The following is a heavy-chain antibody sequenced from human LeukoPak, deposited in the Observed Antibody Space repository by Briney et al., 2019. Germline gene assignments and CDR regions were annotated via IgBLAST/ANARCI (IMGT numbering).Heavy chain of an antibody. Sequence: GGSLRLSCAASGFTFNKHGMHWVRQAPGKGLEWFSFIRNDGNDKYYADSVKGRFTISRDNSKNTLYLQMNSLRAEDTAVYYCARGRRGIQRLYYFDYWGQGTLVTVSS. CDR3: ARGRRGIQRLYYFDY. V-gene: IGHV3-30*02. CDR2: IRNDGNDK. CDR1: GFTFNKHG. J-gene: IGHJ4*02. D-gene: IGHD5-18*01.